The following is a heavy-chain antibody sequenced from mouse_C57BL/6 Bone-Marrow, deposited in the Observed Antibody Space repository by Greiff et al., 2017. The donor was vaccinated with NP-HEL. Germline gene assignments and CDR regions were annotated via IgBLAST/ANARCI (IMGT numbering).Heavy chain of an antibody. J-gene: IGHJ1*03. V-gene: IGHV1-82*01. CDR3: APIYYYGRYWYFDV. CDR2: IYPGDGDT. Sequence: QVQLQQSGPELVKPGASVKISCKASGYAFSSSWMNWVKQRPGKGLEWIGRIYPGDGDTNYNGKFKGKATLTADKSSSTAYMQLSSLTSEDSAVYFCAPIYYYGRYWYFDVWGTGTTVTVSS. D-gene: IGHD1-1*01. CDR1: GYAFSSSW.